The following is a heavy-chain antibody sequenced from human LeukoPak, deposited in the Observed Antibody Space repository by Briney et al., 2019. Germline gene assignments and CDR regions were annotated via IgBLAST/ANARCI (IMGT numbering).Heavy chain of an antibody. Sequence: PGGSLRLSCAPSGFTFSNYEMNWVRQAPGKGLEWVSYISSSGSTIYADSVKGRFTISRDNAKNSLYLQVNSLRAEDTAVYYCAKDNRWGRGYYSHDYWGQGTLVTVSS. J-gene: IGHJ4*02. V-gene: IGHV3-48*03. CDR1: GFTFSNYE. CDR2: ISSSGSTI. CDR3: AKDNRWGRGYYSHDY. D-gene: IGHD3-22*01.